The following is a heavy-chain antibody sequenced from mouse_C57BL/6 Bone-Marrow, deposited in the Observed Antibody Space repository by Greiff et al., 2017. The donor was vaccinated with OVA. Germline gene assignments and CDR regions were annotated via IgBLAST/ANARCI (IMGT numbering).Heavy chain of an antibody. CDR1: GYTFTRYG. Sequence: QVQLQQSGAELARPGASVKLSCKASGYTFTRYGISWVKQRTGQGLEWIGEIYPRSGNTYYTEKFKGQATLTADKSSSTAYMELRSLTSEDSAVYFCARGEGAWFAYWGQGTLVTVSA. J-gene: IGHJ3*01. D-gene: IGHD3-3*01. CDR3: ARGEGAWFAY. V-gene: IGHV1-81*01. CDR2: IYPRSGNT.